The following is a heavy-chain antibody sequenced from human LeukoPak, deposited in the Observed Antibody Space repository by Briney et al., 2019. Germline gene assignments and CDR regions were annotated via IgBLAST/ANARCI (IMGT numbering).Heavy chain of an antibody. D-gene: IGHD6-13*01. CDR2: ISAYNGNT. V-gene: IGHV1-18*01. J-gene: IGHJ4*02. CDR1: GYTFTSYG. CDR3: ARDPIGSRWPFYFDY. Sequence: ASVEVSCKASGYTFTSYGISWVRQAPGQGLEWMGWISAYNGNTNYAQKLQGRVTMTTDTSASTAYMELSSLRPEDTAVYYCARDPIGSRWPFYFDYWGQGTLVTVSS.